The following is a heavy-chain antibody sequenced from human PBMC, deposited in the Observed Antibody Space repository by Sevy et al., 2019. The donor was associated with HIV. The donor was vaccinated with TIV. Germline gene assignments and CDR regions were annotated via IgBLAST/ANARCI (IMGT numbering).Heavy chain of an antibody. CDR3: AVTKDYYDSSGYPFDY. Sequence: ASVKVSCKVSGYTLTQFSMHWVRQAPGKGLEWMATFDPEDDETIYAQRLQGRVTMTEDTSTDTAYMEWSSLRSDDTAVYYCAVTKDYYDSSGYPFDYWGQGSLVTVSS. D-gene: IGHD3-22*01. CDR2: FDPEDDET. CDR1: GYTLTQFS. J-gene: IGHJ4*02. V-gene: IGHV1-24*01.